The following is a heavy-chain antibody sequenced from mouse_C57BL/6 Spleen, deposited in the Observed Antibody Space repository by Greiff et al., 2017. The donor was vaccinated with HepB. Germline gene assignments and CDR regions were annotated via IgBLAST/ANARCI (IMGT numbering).Heavy chain of an antibody. Sequence: VQLQQPGAELVRPGSSVKLSCKASGYTFTSYWMDWVKQRPGQGLEWIGNIYPSDSETHYNQKFKDKATLTVDKSSSTAYMQLSSLTSEDSAVYYCARGDDGAYWGQGTLVTVSA. CDR1: GYTFTSYW. J-gene: IGHJ3*01. CDR3: ARGDDGAY. V-gene: IGHV1-61*01. CDR2: IYPSDSET. D-gene: IGHD2-12*01.